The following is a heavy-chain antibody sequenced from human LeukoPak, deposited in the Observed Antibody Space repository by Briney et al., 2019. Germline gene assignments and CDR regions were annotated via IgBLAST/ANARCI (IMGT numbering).Heavy chain of an antibody. V-gene: IGHV1-8*01. J-gene: IGHJ6*03. D-gene: IGHD6-13*01. CDR3: ARVESSSWYRYYYMDV. CDR1: GYTFTSYD. CDR2: MNPNSGNT. Sequence: ASVKVSCKASGYTFTSYDINWVRQATGHGLEWMGWMNPNSGNTGYAQKFQGRVTMTRNTSISTAYMELSSLRSEDTAVYYCARVESSSWYRYYYMDVWGKGTTVTVSS.